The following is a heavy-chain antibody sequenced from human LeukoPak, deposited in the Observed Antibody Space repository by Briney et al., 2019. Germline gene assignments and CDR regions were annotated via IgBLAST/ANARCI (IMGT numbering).Heavy chain of an antibody. CDR1: GGSISSGSYY. CDR3: AREGGTHPLWNIVVVPAATLSNWFDP. D-gene: IGHD2-2*01. CDR2: IYTSGST. Sequence: PLQTLSLTCTVSGGSISSGSYYWSWIRQPAGKGLEWIGRIYTSGSTNYNPSLKSRVTISVDTSKNQFSLKLSSVTAADTAVYYCAREGGTHPLWNIVVVPAATLSNWFDPWGQGTLVTVSS. V-gene: IGHV4-61*02. J-gene: IGHJ5*02.